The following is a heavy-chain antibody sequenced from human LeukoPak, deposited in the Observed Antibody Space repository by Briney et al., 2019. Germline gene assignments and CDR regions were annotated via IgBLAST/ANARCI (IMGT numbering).Heavy chain of an antibody. J-gene: IGHJ3*02. Sequence: QPGRSLRLSCAASGFTFSSYAVHWIRQAPGKGLEWVAVISYDGSNKYYADSVKGRFTISRDNSKNTLYLQMNSLRAEDTAVYYCAIIAVAKPRGAFDIWGQGTMVTVSS. V-gene: IGHV3-30-3*01. CDR2: ISYDGSNK. D-gene: IGHD6-19*01. CDR1: GFTFSSYA. CDR3: AIIAVAKPRGAFDI.